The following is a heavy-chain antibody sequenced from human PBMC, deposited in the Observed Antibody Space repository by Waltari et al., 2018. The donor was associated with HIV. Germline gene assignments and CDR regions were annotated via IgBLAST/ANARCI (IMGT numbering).Heavy chain of an antibody. CDR1: GFTFSTYD. J-gene: IGHJ4*02. V-gene: IGHV3-30*03. Sequence: AASGFTFSTYDMHWVRQAPGKGLEWVAVISFDGSNKSYADSVKSRFTISRDNSKNTLYLRINSLRDEDTAVYYCSTLGGGLQLAYWGQGTLVTVSS. CDR3: STLGGGLQLAY. CDR2: ISFDGSNK. D-gene: IGHD3-16*01.